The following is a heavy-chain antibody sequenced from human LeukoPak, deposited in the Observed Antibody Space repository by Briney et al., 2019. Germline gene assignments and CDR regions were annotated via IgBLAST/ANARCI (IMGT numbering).Heavy chain of an antibody. V-gene: IGHV1-8*01. D-gene: IGHD6-19*01. CDR3: ARARSGWYPSHDY. Sequence: GASVKVSCKASGYTFTSYDINWVRQATGQGLEWMGRMNPNSGNTGYAQKFQGRVTMTRNTSISTAYMELSSLRSEDTAVYYCARARSGWYPSHDYWGQGTLVTVSS. CDR1: GYTFTSYD. CDR2: MNPNSGNT. J-gene: IGHJ4*02.